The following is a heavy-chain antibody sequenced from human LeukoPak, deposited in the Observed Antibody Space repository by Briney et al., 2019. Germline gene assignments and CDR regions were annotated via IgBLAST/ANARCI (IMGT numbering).Heavy chain of an antibody. CDR1: GFTFSNAW. D-gene: IGHD1-26*01. CDR2: IKSKTDGGTT. V-gene: IGHV3-15*01. Sequence: PGGSLRLSCAASGFTFSNAWMSWVRQAPGRGLEWVGRIKSKTDGGTTDYAAPVKGRFTISRDDSKNTLYLQMNSLKTEDTAVYYCTTDRGSYGNDYWGQGTLVTVSS. CDR3: TTDRGSYGNDY. J-gene: IGHJ4*02.